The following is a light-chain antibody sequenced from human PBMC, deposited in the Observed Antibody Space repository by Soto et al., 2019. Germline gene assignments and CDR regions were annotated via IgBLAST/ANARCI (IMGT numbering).Light chain of an antibody. V-gene: IGKV3-11*01. CDR3: QQRTKWPPSWT. J-gene: IGKJ1*01. CDR2: DAS. CDR1: ESISTD. Sequence: EIVLTQSPATLSLSPGESATISCRATESISTDLAWYQQKPGQAPRLLIYDASKRASGIPVRFSGSGSGTDFTLTISGLEPEDFAVYYCQQRTKWPPSWTLGQGTKVEIK.